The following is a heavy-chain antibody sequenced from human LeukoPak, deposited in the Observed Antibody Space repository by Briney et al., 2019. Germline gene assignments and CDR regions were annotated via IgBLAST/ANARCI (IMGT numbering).Heavy chain of an antibody. CDR2: IRYDGGNK. CDR3: AKLWFGELLYSH. V-gene: IGHV3-30*02. CDR1: GFTFSSYG. D-gene: IGHD3-10*01. J-gene: IGHJ4*02. Sequence: GGSLRLSCAASGFTFSSYGMHWVRQAPGKGLEWVAFIRYDGGNKYYADSVKGRFTISRDNSKNTLYLQMNSLRAEDTAVYYCAKLWFGELLYSHWGQGTLVTVSS.